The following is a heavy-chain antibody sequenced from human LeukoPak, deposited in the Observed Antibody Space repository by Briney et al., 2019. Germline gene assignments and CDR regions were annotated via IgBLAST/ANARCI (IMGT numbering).Heavy chain of an antibody. CDR2: INTDGRGI. V-gene: IGHV3-74*03. CDR1: GFTFRNYW. D-gene: IGHD6-13*01. CDR3: ARGTIEAAGTDY. Sequence: AGALRLSCAASGFTFRNYWMHWVRQAAGKGLVRVAEINTDGRGIKYADSVKGRFTIFRDNAKKTLYLQMNSLRDEDTAVYYCARGTIEAAGTDYWGQGTLVTVSS. J-gene: IGHJ4*02.